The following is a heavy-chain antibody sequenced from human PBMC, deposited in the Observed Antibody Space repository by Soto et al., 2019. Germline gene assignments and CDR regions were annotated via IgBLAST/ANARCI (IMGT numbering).Heavy chain of an antibody. J-gene: IGHJ3*02. CDR1: GGSISSGGYY. CDR3: ARRNGQVITMVRGVRSAFDI. D-gene: IGHD3-10*01. V-gene: IGHV4-31*03. Sequence: QVQLQESGPGLVKPSQTLSLTCTVSGGSISSGGYYWSWIRQHPGKGLEWIGYIYYRGSTYYNPSLKSRVTISVDTSKNQFSLKLSSVTAADTAVYYCARRNGQVITMVRGVRSAFDIWGQGTMVTVSS. CDR2: IYYRGST.